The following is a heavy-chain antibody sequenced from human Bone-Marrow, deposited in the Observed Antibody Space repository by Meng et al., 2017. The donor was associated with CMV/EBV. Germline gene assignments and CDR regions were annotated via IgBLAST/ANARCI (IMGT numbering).Heavy chain of an antibody. CDR2: ISNSSSYI. D-gene: IGHD6-13*01. Sequence: GGSLRLSCAASGFTFSSYSMNWVRQAPGKGLEWVSSISNSSSYIYYADSVKGRFTISRDNAKNSLYLQMNSLRAEDTAVYYCARAQSSSWSHNWFDPWGQGTLVTVSS. J-gene: IGHJ5*02. CDR1: GFTFSSYS. CDR3: ARAQSSSWSHNWFDP. V-gene: IGHV3-21*01.